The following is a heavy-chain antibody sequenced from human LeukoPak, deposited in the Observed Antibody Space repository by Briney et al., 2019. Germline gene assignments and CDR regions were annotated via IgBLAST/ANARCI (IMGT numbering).Heavy chain of an antibody. J-gene: IGHJ4*02. V-gene: IGHV4-31*03. CDR2: ISYTGST. D-gene: IGHD6-6*01. Sequence: SETLSLTCTVSGASINSAGYYWSWIRQLPGKGLEWIGYISYTGSTYYNPSLKSRVIISRDTSKNQFSLKLSSVTAADTAVYYCARIKAARPFDYWGQGTLVTVSS. CDR3: ARIKAARPFDY. CDR1: GASINSAGYY.